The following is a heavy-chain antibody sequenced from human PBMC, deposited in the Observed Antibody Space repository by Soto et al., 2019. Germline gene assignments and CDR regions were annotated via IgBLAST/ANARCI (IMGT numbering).Heavy chain of an antibody. Sequence: ASVKVSCKASGYTFTSYGISWVRQAPGQGLEWMGWISAYNGNTNYAQKLQGRVTMTTDTSTSTAYMELRSLRSDGTAVYYCARDLAYDSSASRAFDIWGQGTMVTVSS. CDR1: GYTFTSYG. V-gene: IGHV1-18*04. CDR2: ISAYNGNT. J-gene: IGHJ3*02. D-gene: IGHD3-22*01. CDR3: ARDLAYDSSASRAFDI.